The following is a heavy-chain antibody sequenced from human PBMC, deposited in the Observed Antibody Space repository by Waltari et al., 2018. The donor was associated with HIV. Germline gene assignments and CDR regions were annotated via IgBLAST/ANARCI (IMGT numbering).Heavy chain of an antibody. CDR1: GFTFSSYS. CDR2: ISSSSTI. Sequence: EVQLVESGGGLVQPGGSLRLSCAASGFTFSSYSMNWVRQAPGKGLEWVSYISSSSTIYYADSVKGRFTISRDNAKNSLYLQMNSLRAEDTAVYYCARGGTWLETILDYWGQGTLVTVSS. V-gene: IGHV3-48*04. CDR3: ARGGTWLETILDY. J-gene: IGHJ4*02. D-gene: IGHD6-19*01.